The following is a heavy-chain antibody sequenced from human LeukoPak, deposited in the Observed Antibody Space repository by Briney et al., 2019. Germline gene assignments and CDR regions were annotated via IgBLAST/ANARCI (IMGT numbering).Heavy chain of an antibody. CDR1: GFTVSSNY. CDR3: ARDRDRKLRFLEWLLPLTLYY. D-gene: IGHD3-3*01. J-gene: IGHJ4*02. V-gene: IGHV3-66*01. CDR2: IYSGGST. Sequence: GGSPRLSCAASGFTVSSNYMSWVRQAPGKGLEWVSVIYSGGSTYYADSVKGRFTISRDNSKNTLYLQMNSLRAEDTAVYYCARDRDRKLRFLEWLLPLTLYYWGQGTLVTVSS.